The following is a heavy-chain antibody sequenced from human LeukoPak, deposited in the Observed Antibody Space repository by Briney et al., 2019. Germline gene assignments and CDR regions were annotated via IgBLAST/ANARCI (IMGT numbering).Heavy chain of an antibody. CDR1: GFTFSNYD. V-gene: IGHV3-13*01. CDR3: ARAARYYGSSGAHAFDI. CDR2: IGTGGDT. D-gene: IGHD3-22*01. J-gene: IGHJ3*02. Sequence: GGSLRLSCAASGFTFSNYDMHWVRQGTGKGLEGVSGIGTGGDTHYPDSVKGRFTISRENAKNSLYLQMNSLRVGDTAMYYCARAARYYGSSGAHAFDIWGQGTMVTVS.